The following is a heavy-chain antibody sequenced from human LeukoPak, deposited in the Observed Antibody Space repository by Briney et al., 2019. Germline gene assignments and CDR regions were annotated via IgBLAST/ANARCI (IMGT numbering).Heavy chain of an antibody. J-gene: IGHJ4*02. D-gene: IGHD5-12*01. CDR3: ARGPSGYHNT. CDR2: LPYDGSNK. Sequence: PGGSLRLSCAASGFTFSSYAMHWVRQAPGKGLEWVTLLPYDGSNKYYADSVKGRFTISRDNSKNTLYLQMNSLGAEDTAVYYCARGPSGYHNTGGQGTLVTVSS. V-gene: IGHV3-30*04. CDR1: GFTFSSYA.